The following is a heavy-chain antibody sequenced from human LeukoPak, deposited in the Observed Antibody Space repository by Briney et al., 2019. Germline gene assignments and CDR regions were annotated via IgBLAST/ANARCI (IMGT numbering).Heavy chain of an antibody. CDR3: ARGAVPAAFDY. J-gene: IGHJ4*02. V-gene: IGHV3-21*01. CDR2: ISESSSHI. Sequence: GGSLRLSCAASGFIFSGYSMNWVRQAPGKGLEWVSSISESSSHISYADSVKGRFTISRDDAKNSLYVQLNSLRADDTAVYYCARGAVPAAFDYWGQGTLVTVSS. CDR1: GFIFSGYS. D-gene: IGHD2-2*01.